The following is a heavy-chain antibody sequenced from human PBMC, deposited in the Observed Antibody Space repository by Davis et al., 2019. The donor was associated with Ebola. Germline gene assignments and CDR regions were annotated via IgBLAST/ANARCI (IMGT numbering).Heavy chain of an antibody. CDR2: IYYSGST. CDR3: VRGLPSRLLRYFQH. CDR1: GGSISSGGYY. V-gene: IGHV4-31*03. D-gene: IGHD3-22*01. Sequence: PSETLSLTCTVSGGSISSGGYYWSWIRQHPGKGLEWIGYIYYSGSTYYNPSLKSRVTISVDTSKNQFSLKLSSVTAADTAVYYCVRGLPSRLLRYFQHWGQGTLVTVSS. J-gene: IGHJ1*01.